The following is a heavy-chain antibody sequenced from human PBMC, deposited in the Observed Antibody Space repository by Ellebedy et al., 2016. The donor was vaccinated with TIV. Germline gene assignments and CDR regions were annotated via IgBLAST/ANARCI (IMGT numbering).Heavy chain of an antibody. D-gene: IGHD5-18*01. CDR2: ISSSGSTI. J-gene: IGHJ6*02. V-gene: IGHV3-11*01. Sequence: GESLKISCAASGFTFSDYYMSWIRQAPGKGLEWVSYISSSGSTIYYADSVKGRFTISRDNAKNSLYLQMNSLRAEDPAVYYCAREGDTAMVHGMDVWGQGTTVTVSS. CDR3: AREGDTAMVHGMDV. CDR1: GFTFSDYY.